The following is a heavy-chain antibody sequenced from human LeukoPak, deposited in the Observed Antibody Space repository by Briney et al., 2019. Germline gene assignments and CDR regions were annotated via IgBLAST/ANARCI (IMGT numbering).Heavy chain of an antibody. Sequence: ASVKVSCKASGYSLTNFDINWVRQATGQGLAWMGWMNPNSGNKGYAQKFQGRVTMTMNTSITTAYMELSSLRSEDTAVYYCARGPQWRGDYYYMDVWGRGTTVTVSS. CDR3: ARGPQWRGDYYYMDV. CDR2: MNPNSGNK. V-gene: IGHV1-8*01. J-gene: IGHJ6*03. D-gene: IGHD6-19*01. CDR1: GYSLTNFD.